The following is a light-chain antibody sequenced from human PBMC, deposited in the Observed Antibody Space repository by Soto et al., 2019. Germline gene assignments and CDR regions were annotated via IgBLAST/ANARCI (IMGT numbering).Light chain of an antibody. CDR3: SSYAGSNNLV. Sequence: QSALTQPPSASGSPGQSVTISCTGTSSDVGGYNYVSWYQQHPGKAPKLMIYEVSKRPSGVPDRFAGSKSGNTASLTVSGLQGEDEGDYYCSSYAGSNNLVFGGGTKGTVL. CDR1: SSDVGGYNY. J-gene: IGLJ2*01. V-gene: IGLV2-8*01. CDR2: EVS.